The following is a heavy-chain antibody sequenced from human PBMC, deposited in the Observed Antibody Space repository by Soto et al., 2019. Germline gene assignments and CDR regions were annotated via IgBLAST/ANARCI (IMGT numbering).Heavy chain of an antibody. D-gene: IGHD4-4*01. Sequence: GGSLRLSCAASGFTFSSYAMSWVRQPPGEGLEWVSAISATGGSTYYADSVKGRFTISRDNSKGTVYLQMNTLTAVDMFVYYCAKGSTTVIYFYYYYMDVWGKGT. V-gene: IGHV3-23*01. CDR1: GFTFSSYA. CDR2: ISATGGST. J-gene: IGHJ6*03. CDR3: AKGSTTVIYFYYYYMDV.